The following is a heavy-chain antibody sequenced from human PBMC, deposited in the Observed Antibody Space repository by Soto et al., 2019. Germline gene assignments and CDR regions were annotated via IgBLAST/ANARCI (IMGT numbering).Heavy chain of an antibody. CDR1: GFTFSSYS. V-gene: IGHV3-21*01. J-gene: IGHJ4*02. CDR3: AREYYDSSGYYYAFDY. D-gene: IGHD3-22*01. CDR2: ISSSSSYI. Sequence: GGSLRLSCAASGFTFSSYSMNWVRQAPGKGLEWASSISSSSSYIYYADSVKGRFTISRDNAKNSLYLQMNSLRAEDTAVYYCAREYYDSSGYYYAFDYWGQGTLVTVSS.